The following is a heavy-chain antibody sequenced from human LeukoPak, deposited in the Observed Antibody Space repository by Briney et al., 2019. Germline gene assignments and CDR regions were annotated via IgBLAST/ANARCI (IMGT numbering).Heavy chain of an antibody. Sequence: ASVKVSCKASGYTFTSYYMHWVRQAPGQGLEWMGIINPSGGSTSYAQKFQGRVTMTRDTSISTAYMELSRLRSDDTAVYYCARDRPYYYYYMDVWGKGTTVTVSS. CDR3: ARDRPYYYYYMDV. J-gene: IGHJ6*03. V-gene: IGHV1-46*01. CDR1: GYTFTSYY. CDR2: INPSGGST.